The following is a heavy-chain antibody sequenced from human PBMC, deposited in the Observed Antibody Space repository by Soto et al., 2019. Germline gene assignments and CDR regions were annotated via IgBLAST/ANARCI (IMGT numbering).Heavy chain of an antibody. V-gene: IGHV1-69*01. CDR3: ARVFYYDSSSYFDY. D-gene: IGHD3-22*01. CDR2: IIPIFGTA. CDR1: GGTFSSYA. Sequence: QVQLVQSGAEVKKPGSSVKVSCKASGGTFSSYAISWVRQAPGQGLEWMGGIIPIFGTANYAQKFQGIVTITADESTSTAYLGLSSLISEDTAVYYCARVFYYDSSSYFDYWGQGTLVTVTS. J-gene: IGHJ4*02.